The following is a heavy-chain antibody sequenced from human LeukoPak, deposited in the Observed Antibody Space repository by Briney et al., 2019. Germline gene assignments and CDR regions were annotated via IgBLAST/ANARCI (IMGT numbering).Heavy chain of an antibody. CDR1: GFTFSSYA. CDR2: ISYDGSNK. CDR3: ARAGLLGYFDY. Sequence: GGSLRLSCAASGFTFSSYAMHWVRQAPGKGLEWVAVISYDGSNKYYADSVKGRYTISRDNSKNTPYLQMNSLRAEDTAVYYCARAGLLGYFDYWGQGTLVTVSS. J-gene: IGHJ4*02. D-gene: IGHD1-26*01. V-gene: IGHV3-30-3*01.